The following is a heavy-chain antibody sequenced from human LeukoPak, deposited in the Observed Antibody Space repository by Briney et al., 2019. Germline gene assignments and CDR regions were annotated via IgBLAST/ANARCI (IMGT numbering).Heavy chain of an antibody. V-gene: IGHV3-7*03. CDR3: VKSTGWYRSSWYLIN. J-gene: IGHJ4*02. D-gene: IGHD6-13*01. CDR2: IKQDGSEK. Sequence: GGSLRLSCAASGFTFSSYWMSWVRQAPGKGLEWVANIKQDGSEKYYVNSVKGRFTISRDNAKNSLYLQMNSLRAEDTAIYYCVKSTGWYRSSWYLINWGQGTPVTVSS. CDR1: GFTFSSYW.